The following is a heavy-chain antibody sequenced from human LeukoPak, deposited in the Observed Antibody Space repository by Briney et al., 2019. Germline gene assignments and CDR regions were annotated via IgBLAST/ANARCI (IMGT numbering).Heavy chain of an antibody. D-gene: IGHD2-2*01. V-gene: IGHV3-20*01. CDR1: GFTFDDYA. CDR3: ARGKGSSTGAHPDY. Sequence: PGGSLRLSCAASGFTFDDYAMSWVRQAPGKGLEWVSGINWSGGSTDYADSVKGRFTISRDNAKNSLSLQMNSLRAEGTALYHCARGKGSSTGAHPDYWGQGTLVTVSS. CDR2: INWSGGST. J-gene: IGHJ4*02.